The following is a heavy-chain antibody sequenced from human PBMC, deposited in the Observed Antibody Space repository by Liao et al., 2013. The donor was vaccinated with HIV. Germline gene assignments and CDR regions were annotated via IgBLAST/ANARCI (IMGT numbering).Heavy chain of an antibody. CDR2: VSDSGST. J-gene: IGHJ2*01. Sequence: VQLQESGPGLVKPSEALSLTCIVSGGSMSDYYWNWIRQSPGRGLEWLGYVSDSGSTNYNPSLESRVSISIDTSRNRFSLRVSSATAADAAVYYCATSGDPYWFFNIWGRGTLVAVSS. V-gene: IGHV4-59*01. CDR1: GGSMSDYY. D-gene: IGHD7-27*01. CDR3: ATSGDPYWFFNI.